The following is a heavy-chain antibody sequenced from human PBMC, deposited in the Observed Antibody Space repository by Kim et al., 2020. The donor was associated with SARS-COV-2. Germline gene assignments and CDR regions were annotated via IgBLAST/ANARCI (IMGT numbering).Heavy chain of an antibody. CDR2: INHSGST. D-gene: IGHD6-6*01. CDR3: ARAKIAARLYYYYYGMDV. V-gene: IGHV4-34*01. Sequence: SETLSLTCAVYGGSFSGYYWSWIRQPPGKGLEWIGEINHSGSTNYNPSLKSRVTISVDTSKNQFSLKLSSVTAADTAVYYCARAKIAARLYYYYYGMDVWGQGTTVTVSS. CDR1: GGSFSGYY. J-gene: IGHJ6*02.